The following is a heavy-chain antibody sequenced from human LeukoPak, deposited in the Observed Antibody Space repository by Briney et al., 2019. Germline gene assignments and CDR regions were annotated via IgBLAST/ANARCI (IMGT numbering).Heavy chain of an antibody. CDR2: IFYSGTT. Sequence: SETLSLSCTVSGGATSCSNYYWAWIRQPPGKGLEWMGSIFYSGTTHYNPSLKSRVTISVDTSKNQFSLNLSSVTAADTAVYYCARLSNYGGHAGDGYWGQGTLVTVSS. CDR1: GGATSCSNYY. D-gene: IGHD4-23*01. V-gene: IGHV4-39*01. J-gene: IGHJ4*02. CDR3: ARLSNYGGHAGDGY.